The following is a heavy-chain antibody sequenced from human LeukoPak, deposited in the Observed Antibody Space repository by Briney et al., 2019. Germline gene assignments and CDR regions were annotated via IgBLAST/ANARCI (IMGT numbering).Heavy chain of an antibody. CDR1: GSTFSGYW. J-gene: IGHJ5*02. CDR3: VRGAVGTGVWFDP. CDR2: INIDGATT. V-gene: IGHV3-74*01. D-gene: IGHD1-26*01. Sequence: GGSLRLSCAASGSTFSGYWMHWVRQAPGKGLEWVSRINIDGATTNYADSVKGRFTISRDNAKNTLHLQMNSLRADDTAVYYCVRGAVGTGVWFDPWGQGTLVTVSS.